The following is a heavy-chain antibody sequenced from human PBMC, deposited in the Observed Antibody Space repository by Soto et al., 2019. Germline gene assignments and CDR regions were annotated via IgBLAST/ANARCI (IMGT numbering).Heavy chain of an antibody. CDR2: IIPIFGTA. D-gene: IGHD6-19*01. CDR1: GGTFSSYA. CDR3: AREARIAVFLLKAPGMDV. Sequence: SVKVSCKASGGTFSSYAISWVRQAPGQGLEWMGGIIPIFGTANYAQKFQGRVTITADESTSTAYMELSSLRSEDTAVYYCAREARIAVFLLKAPGMDVWGQGTTVTVSS. V-gene: IGHV1-69*13. J-gene: IGHJ6*02.